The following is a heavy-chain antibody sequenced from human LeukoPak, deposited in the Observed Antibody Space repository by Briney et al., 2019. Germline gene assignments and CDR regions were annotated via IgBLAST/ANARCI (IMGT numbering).Heavy chain of an antibody. CDR1: GGTLSSYA. CDR2: IIPIFGTA. J-gene: IGHJ4*02. D-gene: IGHD6-13*01. Sequence: SVEVSCKASGGTLSSYAISWVRQAPGQGLEWMGGIIPIFGTANYAQKFQGRVTITTDESTSTAYMELSSLRSEDTAVYYCARSVYSSSWYYFDYWGQGTLVTVSS. CDR3: ARSVYSSSWYYFDY. V-gene: IGHV1-69*05.